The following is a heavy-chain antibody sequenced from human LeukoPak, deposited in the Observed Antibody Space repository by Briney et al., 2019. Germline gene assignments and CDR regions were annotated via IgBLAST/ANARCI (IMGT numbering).Heavy chain of an antibody. J-gene: IGHJ4*02. D-gene: IGHD2-15*01. CDR2: IHYGGDI. V-gene: IGHV4-59*01. Sequence: SETLSLTCTVSGASISTSYWYWIRQPPGKGLEWIGYIHYGGDINYNPSLKSRVTISAYTSKNQLSLKLSSVTAADTAVYYCARVGCSGGSCYPDYWGQGTLVTVSS. CDR3: ARVGCSGGSCYPDY. CDR1: GASISTSY.